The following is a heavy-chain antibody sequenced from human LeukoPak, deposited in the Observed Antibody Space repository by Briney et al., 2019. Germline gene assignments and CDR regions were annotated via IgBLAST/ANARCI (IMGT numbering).Heavy chain of an antibody. CDR3: AREPVNGGSHSH. CDR1: GFTLSSKR. CDR2: ISSSSSYR. D-gene: IGHD1-26*01. J-gene: IGHJ1*01. V-gene: IGHV3-21*01. Sequence: GGSLRLPWAPSGFTLSSKRMNWVGKAQGKGREGVSSISSSSSYRYYADSLKGRFTISRDNAKNSLYLQMNSLRAEDTAVYYCAREPVNGGSHSHWGQGTLVTVSS.